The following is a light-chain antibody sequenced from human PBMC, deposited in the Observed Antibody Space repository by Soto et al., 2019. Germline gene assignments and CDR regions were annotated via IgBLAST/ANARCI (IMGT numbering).Light chain of an antibody. CDR2: ANI. Sequence: QPVLTQPPSVSGAPGQRVTISCTGSSSNIGAGYDVHWYQQLPGTAPKLLIYANINRPSGVPDRFSGSKSGTSASLAITGLQAEDEADYYCQSYASSLSALFGTGTKLTVL. V-gene: IGLV1-40*01. CDR1: SSNIGAGYD. J-gene: IGLJ1*01. CDR3: QSYASSLSAL.